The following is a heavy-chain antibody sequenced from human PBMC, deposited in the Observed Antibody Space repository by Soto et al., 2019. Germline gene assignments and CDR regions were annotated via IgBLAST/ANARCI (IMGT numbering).Heavy chain of an antibody. CDR2: IYRSGTT. CDR1: NFSISSGYY. V-gene: IGHV4-38-2*01. Sequence: PSDLLSLTCVVSNFSISSGYYWGWIRQSPGKGLECIASIYRSGTTSYNPTLKSRVTISVAPSKNQCTLMLTAVTAADTAVYYCARTHSGSYYSVFNYWGRGSLVTVS. D-gene: IGHD1-26*01. CDR3: ARTHSGSYYSVFNY. J-gene: IGHJ4*02.